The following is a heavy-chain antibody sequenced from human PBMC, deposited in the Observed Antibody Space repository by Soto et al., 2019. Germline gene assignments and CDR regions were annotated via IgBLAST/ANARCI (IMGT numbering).Heavy chain of an antibody. Sequence: GGSLRLSCAASGFTFSNAWMSWVRQAPGKGLEWVGRIKSKTDGGTTDYAAPVKGRFTISRDDSKNTLYLQMNSLKTEDTAVYYCTTALTPEMATINYWGQGTRVTVSS. D-gene: IGHD5-12*01. J-gene: IGHJ4*02. CDR3: TTALTPEMATINY. CDR1: GFTFSNAW. V-gene: IGHV3-15*01. CDR2: IKSKTDGGTT.